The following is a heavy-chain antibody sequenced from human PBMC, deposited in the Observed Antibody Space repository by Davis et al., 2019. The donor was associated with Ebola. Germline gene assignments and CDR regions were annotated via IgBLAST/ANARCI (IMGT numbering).Heavy chain of an antibody. CDR2: IWYDGSNK. CDR1: GFTFSSYG. J-gene: IGHJ5*02. V-gene: IGHV3-33*01. CDR3: ARDPSHDYGDYVGGWFDP. D-gene: IGHD4-17*01. Sequence: GESLKISCAASGFTFSSYGMHWVRQAPGKGLGWVAVIWYDGSNKYYADSVKGRFTISRDNSKNTLYLQMNSLRAEDTAVYYCARDPSHDYGDYVGGWFDPWGQGTLVTVSS.